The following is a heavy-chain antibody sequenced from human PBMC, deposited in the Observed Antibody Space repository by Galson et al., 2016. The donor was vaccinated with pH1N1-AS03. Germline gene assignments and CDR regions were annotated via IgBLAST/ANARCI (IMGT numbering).Heavy chain of an antibody. CDR3: ATAGNYFDIRRFDY. D-gene: IGHD3-9*01. J-gene: IGHJ4*02. Sequence: SVKVSCKASGLTFSSYAISWVRQAPGQGLEWMGGVKGVFRTTNYAQKFQGRITITMDQSTGTAYMEVSSLRAEDKAVYYCATAGNYFDIRRFDYWGQGTPVAVFS. CDR2: VKGVFRTT. CDR1: GLTFSSYA. V-gene: IGHV1-69*05.